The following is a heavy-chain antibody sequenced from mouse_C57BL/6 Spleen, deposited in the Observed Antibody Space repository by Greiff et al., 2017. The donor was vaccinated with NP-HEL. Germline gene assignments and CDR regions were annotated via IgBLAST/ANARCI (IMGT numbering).Heavy chain of an antibody. Sequence: EVKLMESGGGLVKPGGSLKLSCAASGFTFSSYAMSWVRQTPEKRLEWVATISDGGSYTYYPDNVKGRFTISRDNAKNNLYLQMSHLKSEDTAMYYCARDRGNLLHWYFDVWGTGTTVTVSS. CDR1: GFTFSSYA. V-gene: IGHV5-4*01. CDR2: ISDGGSYT. CDR3: ARDRGNLLHWYFDV. D-gene: IGHD2-1*01. J-gene: IGHJ1*03.